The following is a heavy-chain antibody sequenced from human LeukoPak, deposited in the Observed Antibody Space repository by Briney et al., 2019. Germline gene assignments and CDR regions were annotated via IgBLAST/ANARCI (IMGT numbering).Heavy chain of an antibody. CDR1: GFTFSGYW. CDR3: ARESKGRSKIDY. Sequence: GGSLRLSCAASGFTFSGYWMSWVRQAPGKGLEWVANINKDGSERYNVDSVKGRFTISRDNANKSLYLQMSSLRAEDTSVYCARESKGRSKIDYWGQGTLVTVSS. V-gene: IGHV3-7*01. J-gene: IGHJ4*02. D-gene: IGHD4-17*01. CDR2: INKDGSER.